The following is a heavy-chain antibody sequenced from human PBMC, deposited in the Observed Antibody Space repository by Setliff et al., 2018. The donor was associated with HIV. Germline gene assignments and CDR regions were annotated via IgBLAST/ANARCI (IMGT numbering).Heavy chain of an antibody. CDR2: IYYSGST. Sequence: KPSETLSLTCTVSGGSINSSSYYWGWIRQPPGKGPEWIGSIYYSGSTYYNPSLKSRVTISEDTSKNQFSLKLNSVTAADTAVYYCARATRTIFGVVYFDYWGQGTLVTVSS. V-gene: IGHV4-39*01. J-gene: IGHJ4*02. D-gene: IGHD3-3*01. CDR1: GGSINSSSYY. CDR3: ARATRTIFGVVYFDY.